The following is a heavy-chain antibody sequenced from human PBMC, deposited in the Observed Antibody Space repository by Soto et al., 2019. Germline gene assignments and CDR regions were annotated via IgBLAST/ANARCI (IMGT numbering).Heavy chain of an antibody. V-gene: IGHV1-69*13. CDR1: GGTFSSYA. J-gene: IGHJ6*02. Sequence: SVKVSCKASGGTFSSYAISWVRQAPGQGLEWMGGIIPIFGTANYAQKFQGRVTITADESTSTAYMELSSLRSEDTAVYYCARDLGLNSAWFGEEGLAAPGYYYYGMDVWGQGTTVTVSS. D-gene: IGHD3-10*01. CDR3: ARDLGLNSAWFGEEGLAAPGYYYYGMDV. CDR2: IIPIFGTA.